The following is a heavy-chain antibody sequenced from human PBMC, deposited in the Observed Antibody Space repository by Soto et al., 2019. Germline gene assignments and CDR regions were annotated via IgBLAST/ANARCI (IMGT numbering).Heavy chain of an antibody. CDR3: ARGGGWDRFDY. D-gene: IGHD6-19*01. J-gene: IGHJ4*01. CDR1: GYTFTSNA. V-gene: IGHV1-3*01. Sequence: QVQLVQSGAEVKKPGASVKVSCKASGYTFTSNAIHWVRQAPGQRLEWMGWISAGNGDTKYSQKFQGRVTISRDTSASTANMELISLTSEDTAVYYCARGGGWDRFDYWVHGTLVTVSS. CDR2: ISAGNGDT.